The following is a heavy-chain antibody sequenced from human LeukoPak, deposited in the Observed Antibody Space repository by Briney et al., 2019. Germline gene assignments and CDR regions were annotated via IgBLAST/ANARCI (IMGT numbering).Heavy chain of an antibody. V-gene: IGHV4-34*01. CDR2: VNHSGST. J-gene: IGHJ4*02. CDR1: GGSSSGYY. CDR3: ASLTVTTSGGY. D-gene: IGHD4-17*01. Sequence: SETLSLTCAVYGGSSSGYYWSWIRQPPGKGLEWIGEVNHSGSTNYNPSLKSRVTISVDTSKNQFSLNLISVTAADTAVYYCASLTVTTSGGYWGQGTLVTVSS.